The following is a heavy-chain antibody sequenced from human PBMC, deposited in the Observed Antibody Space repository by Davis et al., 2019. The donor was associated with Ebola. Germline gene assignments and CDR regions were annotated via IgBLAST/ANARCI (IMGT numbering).Heavy chain of an antibody. V-gene: IGHV3-21*01. CDR3: ARGGYD. CDR2: ISSDSDYI. Sequence: GGSLRLSCAASGFTFSTYSMSWVRQAPGKGLEWVSSISSDSDYIYYADSAKGRFTISRDNAKNSLYLQMNSLRAEDTAVYYCARGGYDWGQGTLVTVSS. CDR1: GFTFSTYS. J-gene: IGHJ4*02. D-gene: IGHD3-3*01.